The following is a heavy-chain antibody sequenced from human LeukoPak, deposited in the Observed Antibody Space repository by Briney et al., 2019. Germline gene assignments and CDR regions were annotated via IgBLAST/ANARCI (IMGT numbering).Heavy chain of an antibody. V-gene: IGHV4-30-4*08. CDR3: ARSDSSGWRYNWFDP. CDR2: IYYSGST. CDR1: GGSISSGDYY. D-gene: IGHD6-19*01. Sequence: SETLSLTCTVSGGSISSGDYYWSWIRQPPGKGLEWIGYIYYSGSTYYNPSLKSRVTISVDTSKNQFSPKLSSVTAADTAVYYCARSDSSGWRYNWFDPWGQGTLVTVSS. J-gene: IGHJ5*02.